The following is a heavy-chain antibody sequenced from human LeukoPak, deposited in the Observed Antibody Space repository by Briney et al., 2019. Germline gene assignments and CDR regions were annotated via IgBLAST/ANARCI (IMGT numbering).Heavy chain of an antibody. J-gene: IGHJ6*03. CDR3: AREVQLPNYYYYYMDV. Sequence: GGSLRLSCAASGFTFSSYAMNWVRQAPGKGLEWVSYISSSGSTIYYADSVKGRFTISRDNAKNSLYLQMNSLRAEDTAVYYCAREVQLPNYYYYYMDVWGKGTTVTISS. V-gene: IGHV3-48*03. CDR1: GFTFSSYA. CDR2: ISSSGSTI. D-gene: IGHD2-2*01.